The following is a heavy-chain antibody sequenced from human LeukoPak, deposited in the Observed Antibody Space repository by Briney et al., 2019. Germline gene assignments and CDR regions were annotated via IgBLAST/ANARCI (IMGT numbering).Heavy chain of an antibody. CDR2: IYPGDSDT. D-gene: IGHD2-15*01. Sequence: GESLKISCKGPGYSFTSYWNGWGRQMPGKGLERKGIIYPGDSDTRYSPSFQGQVTISADKSISTAYLQWSSLKASDTAMYYCSRETRGGFDIWGQGTMVTVSS. V-gene: IGHV5-51*01. J-gene: IGHJ3*02. CDR3: SRETRGGFDI. CDR1: GYSFTSYW.